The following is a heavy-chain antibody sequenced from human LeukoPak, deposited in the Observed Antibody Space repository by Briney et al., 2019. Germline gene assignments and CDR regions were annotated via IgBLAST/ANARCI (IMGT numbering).Heavy chain of an antibody. Sequence: GGSLRLSCAASGVTFSSYGMHWVRQAPGKGLEWVALISSDGNDKLCGDSVKGRFPISRDDSKRTLYLQMNSLRAEDTAVYYCTTKVIRGNSGDDYDDWGQGTLVTVSS. CDR3: TTKVIRGNSGDDYDD. V-gene: IGHV3-30*03. J-gene: IGHJ4*02. D-gene: IGHD5-12*01. CDR2: ISSDGNDK. CDR1: GVTFSSYG.